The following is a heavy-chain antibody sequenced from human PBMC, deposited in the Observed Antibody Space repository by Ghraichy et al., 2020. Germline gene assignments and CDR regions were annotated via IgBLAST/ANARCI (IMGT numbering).Heavy chain of an antibody. D-gene: IGHD4-17*01. V-gene: IGHV3-64D*09. CDR2: ISSNGGST. J-gene: IGHJ1*01. CDR1: GFTFSSYA. Sequence: GGSLRLSCSASGFTFSSYALHWVRQAPGKGLEYVSAISSNGGSTYYADSVKGRFTISRDNSKNTLYLQMSSLRAEDTAVYYCVKRLYGDFLLGYFQHWGQGTLVTVSS. CDR3: VKRLYGDFLLGYFQH.